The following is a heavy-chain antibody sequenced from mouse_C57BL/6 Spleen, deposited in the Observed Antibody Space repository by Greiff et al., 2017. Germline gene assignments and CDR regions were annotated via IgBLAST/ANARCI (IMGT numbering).Heavy chain of an antibody. Sequence: QVQLQQPGAELVKPGASVKLSCKASGYTFTSYWMQWVKQKPGQGLEWIGEIDPSDSYTNYNQKFKGKATLTVDTSSSTAYMQLSSLTSEVSAVYYCARGTAQATWGFAYWGQGTLVTVSA. CDR2: IDPSDSYT. CDR3: ARGTAQATWGFAY. J-gene: IGHJ3*01. V-gene: IGHV1-50*01. D-gene: IGHD3-2*02. CDR1: GYTFTSYW.